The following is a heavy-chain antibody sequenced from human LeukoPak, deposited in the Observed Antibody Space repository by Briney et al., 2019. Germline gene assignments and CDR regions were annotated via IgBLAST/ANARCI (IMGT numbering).Heavy chain of an antibody. Sequence: ASVKVSCKASGGTLSSYAISWVRQAPGQGLEWMGWINPNSDYKHYAQKFQGRLTLTRDTSLSTAYMELSTLRSDDTAVYYCARGPDTSGYYPFDYWGQGTLVTVSS. CDR1: GGTLSSYA. CDR2: INPNSDYK. V-gene: IGHV1-2*02. D-gene: IGHD3-22*01. CDR3: ARGPDTSGYYPFDY. J-gene: IGHJ4*02.